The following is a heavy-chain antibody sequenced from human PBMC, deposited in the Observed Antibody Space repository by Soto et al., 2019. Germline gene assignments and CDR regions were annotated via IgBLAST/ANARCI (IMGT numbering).Heavy chain of an antibody. J-gene: IGHJ4*02. CDR1: GFTFSSYG. D-gene: IGHD2-15*01. Sequence: QVQLVESGGGVVQPGRSLRLSCAASGFTFSSYGMHWVRQAPGKGLEWVAGISYDGSNKYYADSVKGRFTISRDNSKNTMYLQMNSLRAEDTAVYYCAKDEGYCSGGSCYSFGYWGQGTLVTVSS. CDR2: ISYDGSNK. CDR3: AKDEGYCSGGSCYSFGY. V-gene: IGHV3-30*18.